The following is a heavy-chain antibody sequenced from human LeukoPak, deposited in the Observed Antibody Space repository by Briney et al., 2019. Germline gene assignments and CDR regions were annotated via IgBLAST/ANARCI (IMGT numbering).Heavy chain of an antibody. D-gene: IGHD2-8*01. CDR3: AKDRMVWAI. CDR2: INSDGSDT. CDR1: GFTFSNFW. V-gene: IGHV3-74*01. J-gene: IGHJ6*02. Sequence: GGSLRLSCAASGFTFSNFWMPWVRQAPGKGLVGVSRINSDGSDTRYADSVKGRFTISRDNAKNTVYLQMNSLRADDTAVYYCAKDRMVWAIWGQGTAVTVSS.